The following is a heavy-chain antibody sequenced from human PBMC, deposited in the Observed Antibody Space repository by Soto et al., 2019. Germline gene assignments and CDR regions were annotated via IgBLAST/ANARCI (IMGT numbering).Heavy chain of an antibody. D-gene: IGHD4-17*01. J-gene: IGHJ4*03. CDR2: ISYDGSNE. Sequence: GGSLRLSCAASGFTFSTYGMHWVRQAPGKGLEWVAVISYDGSNEYYGDSVKGRFTISRDNSKNTLYLQMNSLRAEDTAVYYCAKWGAEYGDYNLGYFDFWGQGTLVTVSS. V-gene: IGHV3-30*18. CDR3: AKWGAEYGDYNLGYFDF. CDR1: GFTFSTYG.